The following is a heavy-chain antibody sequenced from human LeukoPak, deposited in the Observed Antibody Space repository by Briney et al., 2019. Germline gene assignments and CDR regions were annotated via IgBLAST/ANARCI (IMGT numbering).Heavy chain of an antibody. Sequence: GSLRLSCAASGFTFSSYSMNWVRQPPGKGLEWIGEVYHNGVTNYNPSLKSRVTILVDQSKNQFSLKLNSVTAADTAVYYCAKHDFYAFDIWGQGTMVTVSS. CDR2: VYHNGVT. J-gene: IGHJ3*02. D-gene: IGHD2-21*02. CDR1: GFTFSSYS. CDR3: AKHDFYAFDI. V-gene: IGHV4-4*02.